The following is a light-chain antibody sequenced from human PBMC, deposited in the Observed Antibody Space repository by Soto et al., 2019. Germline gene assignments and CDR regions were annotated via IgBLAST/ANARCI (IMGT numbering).Light chain of an antibody. J-gene: IGKJ4*01. CDR2: DAS. CDR3: QQYNSYLLT. Sequence: DIQMTQSPSTLSASVGDRVTITCRASQSISSWLAWYQQKPGKAPKLLIYDASSLESGVPSRFSGSGSGTEFTLAISSLQPDDFATYYCQQYNSYLLTFGGGTKVDIK. V-gene: IGKV1-5*01. CDR1: QSISSW.